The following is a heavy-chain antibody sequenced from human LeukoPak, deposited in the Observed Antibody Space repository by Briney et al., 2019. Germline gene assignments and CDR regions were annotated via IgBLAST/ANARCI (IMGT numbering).Heavy chain of an antibody. D-gene: IGHD6-19*01. V-gene: IGHV1-69*06. J-gene: IGHJ4*02. CDR2: IIPIFGTA. Sequence: SVKVSCKASGGTFSSYAISWVRQAPGQGLEWMGGIIPIFGTANYAQKFQGRVTITADKSTSTAYMELSSLRSDDTAVYYCARVDAVAGAGDYWGQGTLVTVSS. CDR1: GGTFSSYA. CDR3: ARVDAVAGAGDY.